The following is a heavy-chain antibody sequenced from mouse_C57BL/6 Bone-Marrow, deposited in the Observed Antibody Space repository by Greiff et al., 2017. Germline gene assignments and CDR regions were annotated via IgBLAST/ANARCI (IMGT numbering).Heavy chain of an antibody. CDR2: ISSGGSST. J-gene: IGHJ2*01. D-gene: IGHD1-1*01. CDR3: ARPNYYYGSSYLDY. V-gene: IGHV5-6*01. CDR1: GFTFSSYG. Sequence: EVKLQESGGDLVKPGGSLKLSCAASGFTFSSYGMSWVRQTPDKRLEWVATISSGGSSTYYPDSVKGRFTISRDNAKNTLYLQMSSLKSEDTAMYYCARPNYYYGSSYLDYWGQGTTLTVSS.